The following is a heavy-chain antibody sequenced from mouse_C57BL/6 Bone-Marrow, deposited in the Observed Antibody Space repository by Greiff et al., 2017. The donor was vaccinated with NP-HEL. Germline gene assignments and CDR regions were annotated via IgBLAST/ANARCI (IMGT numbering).Heavy chain of an antibody. CDR3: ARSGFITTVVATNAMDY. V-gene: IGHV1-59*01. CDR2: IDPSDSYT. J-gene: IGHJ4*01. CDR1: GYTFTSYW. D-gene: IGHD1-1*01. Sequence: QVQLQQPGAELVRPGTSVKLSCKASGYTFTSYWMHWVKQRPGQGLEWIGVIDPSDSYTNYNQKFKGKATLTVDTSSSTAYMQLSSLTSEDSAVYYCARSGFITTVVATNAMDYWGQGTSVTVSS.